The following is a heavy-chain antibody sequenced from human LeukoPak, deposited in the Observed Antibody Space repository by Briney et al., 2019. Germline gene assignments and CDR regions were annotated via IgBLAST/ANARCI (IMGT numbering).Heavy chain of an antibody. CDR1: GGTFSSYA. Sequence: PVKVSCKASGGTFSSYAISWVRQAPGQGLEWMGGIIPIFGTANYAQKFQGRVTITADESTSTAYMELSSLRSEDTAVYYCARDDYGGNTHFDYWGQGTLVTVSS. V-gene: IGHV1-69*01. J-gene: IGHJ4*02. D-gene: IGHD4-23*01. CDR2: IIPIFGTA. CDR3: ARDDYGGNTHFDY.